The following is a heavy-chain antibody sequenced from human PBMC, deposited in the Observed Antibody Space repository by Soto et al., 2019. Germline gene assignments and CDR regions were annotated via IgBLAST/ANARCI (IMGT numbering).Heavy chain of an antibody. CDR2: ISYDGSNK. Sequence: LRLSCAASGFAFNAYSMHWVRQAPGRGLEWVAVISYDGSNKFYADSVKGRFTISRDNSKNTLYLEMNSLRGEDTAVYYCAKVSPMGYFFDFWGQGTLVTVSS. CDR1: GFAFNAYS. V-gene: IGHV3-30-3*01. CDR3: AKVSPMGYFFDF. J-gene: IGHJ4*02.